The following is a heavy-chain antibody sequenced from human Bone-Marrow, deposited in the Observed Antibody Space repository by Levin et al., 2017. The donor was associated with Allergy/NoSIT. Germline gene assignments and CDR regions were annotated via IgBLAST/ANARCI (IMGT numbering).Heavy chain of an antibody. CDR1: GYSFTGHS. V-gene: IGHV1-2*02. Sequence: EASVKVSCKASGYSFTGHSIHWVRQAPGQGLEWMGWIDPNSGGTNYPQRVQGRVTMTRDSSIHTAYVELSSLTSDDTAVYFCARRTKIYNWSDFYFDYWGQGTLVTVSS. D-gene: IGHD1-1*01. J-gene: IGHJ4*02. CDR3: ARRTKIYNWSDFYFDY. CDR2: IDPNSGGT.